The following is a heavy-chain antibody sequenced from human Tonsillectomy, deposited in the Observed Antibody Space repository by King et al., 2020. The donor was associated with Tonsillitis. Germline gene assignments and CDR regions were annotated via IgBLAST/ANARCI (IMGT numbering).Heavy chain of an antibody. D-gene: IGHD5-18*01. CDR3: AKAMGYSYLYYFDY. CDR2: ISGSGDST. J-gene: IGHJ4*02. V-gene: IGHV3-23*01. CDR1: GFTFSTYA. Sequence: VQLQESGGGLVQPGGSLRLSCAASGFTFSTYAMSWVRQAPGKGLEWVSAISGSGDSTYYADSVRGRFTISRDNSKNTLYLEMNSLRAEDTAVYNCAKAMGYSYLYYFDYWGQGTLVTVSS.